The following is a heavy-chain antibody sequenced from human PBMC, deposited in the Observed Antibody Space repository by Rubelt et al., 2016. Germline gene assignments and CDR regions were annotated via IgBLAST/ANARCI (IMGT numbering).Heavy chain of an antibody. Sequence: QVQLQQWGAGLLKPSETLSLTCAVYGGSFSGYYWSWIRQPPGKGLEWIGEINHSGSTNYNPSLKSRVTISVDKAKNQFSRKLSFVTAADTAVYYCARPESHLGGSGRSHSWFDPWGQGTLVTVSS. D-gene: IGHD6-19*01. J-gene: IGHJ5*02. CDR3: ARPESHLGGSGRSHSWFDP. V-gene: IGHV4-34*01. CDR1: GGSFSGYY. CDR2: INHSGST.